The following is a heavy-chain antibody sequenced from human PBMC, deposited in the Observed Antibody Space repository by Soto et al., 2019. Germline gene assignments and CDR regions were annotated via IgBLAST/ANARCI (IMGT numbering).Heavy chain of an antibody. CDR3: ARHWSRFDP. CDR2: IYSGGST. D-gene: IGHD3-3*01. CDR1: GFTVSSNY. Sequence: GGSLRLSCAASGFTVSSNYMTWVRQAPGKGLEWVSVIYSGGSTYYADSVKGRFIISRDNSKNMVYLQMNSLRAEDTALYYCARHWSRFDPWGQGTLVTVSS. V-gene: IGHV3-66*04. J-gene: IGHJ5*02.